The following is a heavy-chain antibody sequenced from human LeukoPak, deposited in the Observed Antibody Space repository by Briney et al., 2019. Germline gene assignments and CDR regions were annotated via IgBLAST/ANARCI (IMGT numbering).Heavy chain of an antibody. CDR2: INPSGGST. D-gene: IGHD2-15*01. J-gene: IGHJ3*02. V-gene: IGHV1-46*01. CDR1: GGTFSSYA. Sequence: ASVKVSCKASGGTFSSYAISWVRQAPGQGLEWMGIINPSGGSTSYAQKFQGRVTMTRDTSTSTVYMELSSLRSEDTAVYYCARGGVVVVAIDAFDIWGQGTMVTVSS. CDR3: ARGGVVVVAIDAFDI.